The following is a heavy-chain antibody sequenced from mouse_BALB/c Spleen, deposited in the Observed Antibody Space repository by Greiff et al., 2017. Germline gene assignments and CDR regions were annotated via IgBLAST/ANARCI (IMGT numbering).Heavy chain of an antibody. V-gene: IGHV1-18*01. CDR2: INPNNGGT. D-gene: IGHD2-4*01. CDR1: GYTFTDYN. J-gene: IGHJ2*01. CDR3: ARWSYDYYYFDY. Sequence: EVMLVESGPVLVKPGASVKIPCKASGYTFTDYNMDWVKQSHGKSLEWIGDINPNNGGTIYNQKFKGKATLTVDKSSSTAYMELRSLTSEDTAVYYCARWSYDYYYFDYWGQGTTLTVSS.